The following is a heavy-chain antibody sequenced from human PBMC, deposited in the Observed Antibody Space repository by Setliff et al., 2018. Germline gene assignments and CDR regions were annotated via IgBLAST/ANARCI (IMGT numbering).Heavy chain of an antibody. Sequence: GESLKISCKGSGRSFTSYWIGWVRQMPGKGLEWMGIIYPGDSDTRYSPSFQGQVTISADKSISTAYLQWSSLKASDTAMYYCARQARGYYYDSSGYYRASPGYYYMDVWGKGTTVTVSS. CDR1: GRSFTSYW. CDR2: IYPGDSDT. V-gene: IGHV5-51*01. CDR3: ARQARGYYYDSSGYYRASPGYYYMDV. D-gene: IGHD3-22*01. J-gene: IGHJ6*03.